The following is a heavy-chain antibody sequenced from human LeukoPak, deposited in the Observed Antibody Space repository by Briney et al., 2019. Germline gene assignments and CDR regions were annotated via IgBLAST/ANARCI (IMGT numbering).Heavy chain of an antibody. CDR2: ISDSGGGT. CDR1: GFTFSSYA. D-gene: IGHD6-13*01. V-gene: IGHV3-23*01. Sequence: PGGSLRLSCAASGFTFSSYAMSWVRQAPGKGLEWVSAISDSGGGTYHADSVKGRFTISRDNSKNTLFLEMNSLRAEDTAVYYFAKMKQQPDYWGQGTLVTV. CDR3: AKMKQQPDY. J-gene: IGHJ4*02.